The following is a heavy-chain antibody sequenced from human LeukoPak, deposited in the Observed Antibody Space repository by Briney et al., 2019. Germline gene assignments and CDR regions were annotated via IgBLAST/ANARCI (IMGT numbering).Heavy chain of an antibody. CDR1: GDSISNYGSY. Sequence: SETLSLTCVVSGDSISNYGSYWSWIRHDPKKGLEWMGYINHRGTTYYSPSLKSRLAFSLDVSKNLLSLNLTSVTAADTAIYFCARAPIRLGPAEDLWGQGILVTVSS. J-gene: IGHJ5*02. CDR3: ARAPIRLGPAEDL. V-gene: IGHV4-31*11. CDR2: INHRGTT. D-gene: IGHD2-2*01.